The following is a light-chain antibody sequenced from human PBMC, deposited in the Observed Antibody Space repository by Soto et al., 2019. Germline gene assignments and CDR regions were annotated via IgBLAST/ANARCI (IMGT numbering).Light chain of an antibody. CDR2: GAS. J-gene: IGKJ3*01. CDR3: QLYGGSPPRGT. Sequence: EVVLTQSPGTLSLSPGARATLSCRASQSVNDNHLAWYQQKGGQAPRLLIYGASTRATGVPERFSGSGFGTASSLIINRLEPEDFALYYCQLYGGSPPRGTSGPGTTVEI. V-gene: IGKV3-20*01. CDR1: QSVNDNH.